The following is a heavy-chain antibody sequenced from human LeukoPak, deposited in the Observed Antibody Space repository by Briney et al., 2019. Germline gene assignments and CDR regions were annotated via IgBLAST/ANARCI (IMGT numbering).Heavy chain of an antibody. Sequence: GGSLRLSCAASGFTVSSNYMSWVRQAPGKGLEWVSVIYSGGSTYYADSVKGRFTISRDNSKNTLYLQMNSLRAEDTAVYYCAKGVGYSSGYINYWGQGTLVTVSS. J-gene: IGHJ4*02. V-gene: IGHV3-66*01. CDR2: IYSGGST. CDR1: GFTVSSNY. CDR3: AKGVGYSSGYINY. D-gene: IGHD3-22*01.